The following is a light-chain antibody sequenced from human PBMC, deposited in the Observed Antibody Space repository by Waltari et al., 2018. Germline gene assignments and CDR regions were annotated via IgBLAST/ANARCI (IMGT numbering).Light chain of an antibody. CDR2: ETN. Sequence: QSVLTQPPSVSGAPGQRVSISCNGSSSNIGAGYGVHWYQHLPGAAPSLFIYETNNRPSGVPDRFSGSKSGTSAFLAITGLQPEDEADYYCQSFDSNLTVVVFGGGTKLTVL. CDR1: SSNIGAGYG. V-gene: IGLV1-40*01. J-gene: IGLJ2*01. CDR3: QSFDSNLTVVV.